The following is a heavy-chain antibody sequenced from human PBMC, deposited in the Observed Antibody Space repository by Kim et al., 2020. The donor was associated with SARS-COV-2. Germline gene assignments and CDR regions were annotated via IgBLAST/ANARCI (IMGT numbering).Heavy chain of an antibody. CDR1: GFTFSSYA. Sequence: GGSLRLSCAASGFTFSSYAMSWVRQAPGKGLEWVSAISGSGGSTYYADSVKGRFTISRDNSKNTLYLQMNSLRAEDTAVYYCAKAVTAMFRAAYGMDVWGQGTTVTVSS. CDR2: ISGSGGST. J-gene: IGHJ6*02. V-gene: IGHV3-23*01. D-gene: IGHD5-18*01. CDR3: AKAVTAMFRAAYGMDV.